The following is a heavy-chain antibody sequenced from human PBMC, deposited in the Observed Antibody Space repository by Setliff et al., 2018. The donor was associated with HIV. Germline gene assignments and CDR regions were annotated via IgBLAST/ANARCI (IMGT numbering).Heavy chain of an antibody. CDR1: RFSFRSYW. V-gene: IGHV3-7*03. J-gene: IGHJ5*02. CDR3: AKDARKSTTQYNYFGP. CDR2: IKQDGSEI. Sequence: PGGSLRLSCAASRFSFRSYWMNWVRQAPGKGLAWVASIKQDGSEIYYVDSVKGRSTISRDNAKNSLYLEMNSLRVEDTALYYCAKDARKSTTQYNYFGPWGQGTLVTVSS.